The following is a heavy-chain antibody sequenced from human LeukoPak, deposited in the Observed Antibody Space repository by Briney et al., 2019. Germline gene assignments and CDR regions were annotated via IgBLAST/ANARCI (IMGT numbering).Heavy chain of an antibody. Sequence: GGSLRLSCAASGFTFSNYAMNWVRQAPGKGLEWVSGTSSRGGSTYYADSVEGRFTISRDNSKNTLYLQMNSLRAEDTALYYCAKAGVVSMIVVVDIDYWGQGTLVTASS. CDR1: GFTFSNYA. CDR3: AKAGVVSMIVVVDIDY. V-gene: IGHV3-23*01. CDR2: TSSRGGST. D-gene: IGHD3-22*01. J-gene: IGHJ4*02.